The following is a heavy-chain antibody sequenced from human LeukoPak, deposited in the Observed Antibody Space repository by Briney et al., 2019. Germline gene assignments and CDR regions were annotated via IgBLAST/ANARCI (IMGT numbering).Heavy chain of an antibody. D-gene: IGHD2-15*01. CDR1: GFTFSSYW. CDR2: INSDGSST. CDR3: ANTLVGYCSGGSCYYQYFQH. V-gene: IGHV3-74*01. J-gene: IGHJ1*01. Sequence: GGSLRLSCAASGFTFSSYWMHWVRQAPGKGLVWVSRINSDGSSTSYADSVKGRFTISRDNSKNTLYLQMNSLRAEDTAVYYCANTLVGYCSGGSCYYQYFQHWGQGTLVTVSS.